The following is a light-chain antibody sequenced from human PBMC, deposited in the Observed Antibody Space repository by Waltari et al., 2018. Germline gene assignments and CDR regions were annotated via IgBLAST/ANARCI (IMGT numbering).Light chain of an antibody. CDR2: QVT. CDR3: SSYAGDNRLI. CDR1: SNDVAYFAL. V-gene: IGLV2-23*02. J-gene: IGLJ2*01. Sequence: QSALTQPASVSGSPGQSITISCTGPSNDVAYFALVSWYQQHPGKAPNLLIYQVTKRPSEISYRFSGSKSGSTASLTISGLQSEDEADYYCSSYAGDNRLIFGGGTKVTVL.